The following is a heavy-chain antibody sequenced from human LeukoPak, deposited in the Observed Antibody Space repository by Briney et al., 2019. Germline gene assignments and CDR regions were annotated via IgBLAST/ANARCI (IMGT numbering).Heavy chain of an antibody. D-gene: IGHD2-2*03. CDR3: ARVEIVVVPAAISYYYYYYTDV. V-gene: IGHV3-48*04. J-gene: IGHJ6*03. CDR1: GFTLSNYG. CDR2: ISSSGSTI. Sequence: GKSLRLSCAASGFTLSNYGMNWVRQAPGKGLEWVSYISSSGSTIYYADSVKGRFTISRDNAKNSLYLQMNSLRAEDTAVYYCARVEIVVVPAAISYYYYYYTDVWGKGTTVTVSS.